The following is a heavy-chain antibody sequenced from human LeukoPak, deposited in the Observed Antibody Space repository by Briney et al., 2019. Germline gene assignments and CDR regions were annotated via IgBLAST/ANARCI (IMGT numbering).Heavy chain of an antibody. CDR3: AKGIAAAGTGRWFDP. CDR1: GFTFSSYA. Sequence: PGGSLRLSCAASGFTFSSYAMNWLRQAPGKGLEWVSAISGSGSSTYYADSVKGRFTISRDNSKNTLYLQMNSLRAEDTAVYYCAKGIAAAGTGRWFDPWGQGTLVTVSS. CDR2: ISGSGSST. J-gene: IGHJ5*02. V-gene: IGHV3-23*01. D-gene: IGHD6-13*01.